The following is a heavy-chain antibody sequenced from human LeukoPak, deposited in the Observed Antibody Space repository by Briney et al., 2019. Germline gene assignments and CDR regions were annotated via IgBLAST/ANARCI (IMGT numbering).Heavy chain of an antibody. V-gene: IGHV4-4*09. CDR1: GGSISTYY. Sequence: ASETLSLTCTVSGGSISTYYWSWIRQPPGKGLEWIGYIYTSENTNYNPSLKSRVTISVDTSKNQFSLKLSSVTAADTAVYYCARVTVVVPAVKAGGNYWYFDLWGRGTLVTVSS. CDR2: IYTSENT. CDR3: ARVTVVVPAVKAGGNYWYFDL. J-gene: IGHJ2*01. D-gene: IGHD2-2*01.